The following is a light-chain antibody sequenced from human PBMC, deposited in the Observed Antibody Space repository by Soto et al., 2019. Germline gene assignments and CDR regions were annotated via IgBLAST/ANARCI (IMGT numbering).Light chain of an antibody. Sequence: EIVLTQSPGTLSLSPGERATLSCRASQSLNARYLAWYQVKPGQAPRLLFYGASSRATGIPDRFIGSGSGTDFTLTITGQEPEDFAVYYCQQFHISRTFGQGTKVEIK. J-gene: IGKJ1*01. CDR3: QQFHISRT. CDR2: GAS. V-gene: IGKV3-20*01. CDR1: QSLNARY.